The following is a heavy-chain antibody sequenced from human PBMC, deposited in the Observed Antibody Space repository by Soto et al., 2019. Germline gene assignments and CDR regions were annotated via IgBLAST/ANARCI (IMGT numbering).Heavy chain of an antibody. V-gene: IGHV1-8*01. D-gene: IGHD3-10*01. Sequence: QVQLVQSGAEVKKPGASVKVSCKASGYTFTSFDNNWVRQATGQGLEWMGWMNPSSGRTGYVQKFQGRVTMTRDTSINTAYMELSSLTSDDTAVYFCTRSAFGAGVNFDYWGQGTLVTVSS. CDR1: GYTFTSFD. CDR3: TRSAFGAGVNFDY. J-gene: IGHJ4*02. CDR2: MNPSSGRT.